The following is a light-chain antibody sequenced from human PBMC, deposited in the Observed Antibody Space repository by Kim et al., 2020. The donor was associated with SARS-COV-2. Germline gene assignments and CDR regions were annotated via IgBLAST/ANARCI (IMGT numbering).Light chain of an antibody. J-gene: IGLJ2*01. CDR2: DIN. CDR3: SSYTSTSSIL. CDR1: ANDIGNYNY. V-gene: IGLV2-14*03. Sequence: SITISCTGRANDIGNYNYCSWHQQHPGRAPKLLIYDINDRPSGVSDRFSGSKSGNTASLTIAGLQSEDEAFYYCSSYTSTSSILFGGGTKVTVL.